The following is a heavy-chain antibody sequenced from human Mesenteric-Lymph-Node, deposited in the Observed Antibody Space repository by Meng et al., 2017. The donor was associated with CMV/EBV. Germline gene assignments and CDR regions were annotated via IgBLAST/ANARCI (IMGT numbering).Heavy chain of an antibody. Sequence: KASGYKFDIYGITWVRQAPGQGLEWVGWVGAENGETNYGQKFQGRVTVTADTFTKTAYMGMRSLRSDDSAIYYCARAGAAVTTNFDFWGQGTLVTVSS. D-gene: IGHD4-17*01. J-gene: IGHJ4*02. CDR2: VGAENGET. V-gene: IGHV1-18*01. CDR3: ARAGAAVTTNFDF. CDR1: GYKFDIYG.